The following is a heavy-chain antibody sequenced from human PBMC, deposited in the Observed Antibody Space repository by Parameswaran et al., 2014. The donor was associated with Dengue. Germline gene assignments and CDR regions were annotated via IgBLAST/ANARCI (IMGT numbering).Heavy chain of an antibody. Sequence: VRQMPGRGVEWVSYISSSSSYTNYADSVKGRFTISRDNAKNSLYLQMNSLRAEDTAVYYCARDLMNNPAVAGTKRIYYYYYGMDVWGQGTTVTVSS. J-gene: IGHJ6*02. D-gene: IGHD6-19*01. V-gene: IGHV3-11*05. CDR3: ARDLMNNPAVAGTKRIYYYYYGMDV. CDR2: ISSSSSYT.